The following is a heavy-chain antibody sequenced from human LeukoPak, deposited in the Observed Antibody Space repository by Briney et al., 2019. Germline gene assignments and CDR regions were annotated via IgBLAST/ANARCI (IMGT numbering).Heavy chain of an antibody. D-gene: IGHD6-13*01. J-gene: IGHJ3*02. CDR1: GYSFTSYW. CDR3: ARRGSSWYSDAFDI. Sequence: GESLMISCKGSGYSFTSYWISWVRQRPGKGLEWMGRIDPSDSYTNYSPFFQGHVTISADKSISTAYLQWSSLKASDTAMYYCARRGSSWYSDAFDIWGQGTMVTVSS. V-gene: IGHV5-10-1*01. CDR2: IDPSDSYT.